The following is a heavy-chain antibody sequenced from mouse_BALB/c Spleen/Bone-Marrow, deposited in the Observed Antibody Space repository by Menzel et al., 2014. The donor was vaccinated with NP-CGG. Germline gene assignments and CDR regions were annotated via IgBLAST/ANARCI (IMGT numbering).Heavy chain of an antibody. D-gene: IGHD2-14*01. V-gene: IGHV1S29*02. CDR1: GYTFTDYN. J-gene: IGHJ1*01. CDR3: ARFRYDWYFDV. CDR2: IYPYNGGT. Sequence: GQRQKKGKERRKNGASVKKSCKASGYTFTDYNMHWVKQSHGKSLGWIGYIYPYNGGTGYNQKFKSKATLTVDNSSSTAYMELRSLTSEDSAVYYCARFRYDWYFDVWGAGTTVTVSS.